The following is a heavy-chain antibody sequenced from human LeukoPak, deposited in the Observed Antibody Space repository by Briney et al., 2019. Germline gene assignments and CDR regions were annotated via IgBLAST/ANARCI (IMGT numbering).Heavy chain of an antibody. CDR2: INPNSGGT. Sequence: GASVKVSCKASGYTFTGYNMHWVRQAPGQGLEWMGWINPNSGGTNYAQKFQGWVTMTRDTSISTAYMELSRLRSDDTAVYYCARSTPYCSSTSCYGMDVWGQGTTVTVSS. D-gene: IGHD2-2*01. V-gene: IGHV1-2*04. CDR3: ARSTPYCSSTSCYGMDV. CDR1: GYTFTGYN. J-gene: IGHJ6*02.